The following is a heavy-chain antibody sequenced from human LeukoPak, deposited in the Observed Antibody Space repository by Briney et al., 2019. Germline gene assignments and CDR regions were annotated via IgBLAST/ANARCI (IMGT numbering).Heavy chain of an antibody. V-gene: IGHV3-23*01. D-gene: IGHD6-13*01. J-gene: IGHJ4*02. CDR1: GFTFSNYA. CDR2: ISGNGVSP. CDR3: ARDWGSWDFDY. Sequence: PGGSLRLSCAASGFTFSNYAMSWVRQAPGKGLEWVSLISGNGVSPYYADSVKGRFTISRDNAKNSLYLQMNSLRADDTAVYYCARDWGSWDFDYWGQGTLVTVSS.